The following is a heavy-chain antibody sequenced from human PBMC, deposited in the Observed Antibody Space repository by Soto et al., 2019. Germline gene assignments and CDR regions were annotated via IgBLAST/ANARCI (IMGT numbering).Heavy chain of an antibody. J-gene: IGHJ5*02. V-gene: IGHV3-53*01. CDR3: ARSHTRTNSATCYDP. Sequence: GGSLRLSCAASAFIVSSSYMSWVRQAPGKGLEWVAVIYSAGSTYYADSVKGRFTIYRDSSKNTLYLQMDSLRAEDTAVYYCARSHTRTNSATCYDPWGQGTLVTVSS. CDR2: IYSAGST. CDR1: AFIVSSSY. D-gene: IGHD2-15*01.